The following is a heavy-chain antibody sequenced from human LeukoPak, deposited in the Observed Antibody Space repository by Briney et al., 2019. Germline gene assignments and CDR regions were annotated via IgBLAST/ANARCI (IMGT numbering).Heavy chain of an antibody. CDR3: ARNIYDSSGYYPLYYYYYYMDV. J-gene: IGHJ6*03. CDR2: INSDGSST. D-gene: IGHD3-22*01. V-gene: IGHV3-74*01. Sequence: PGGSLRLSCAASGFTFSSYWMHWVRQAPGKGLVWVSRINSDGSSTSYADSVKGRFTISRDNAKNTLYLQMNSLRAEDTAVYYCARNIYDSSGYYPLYYYYYYMDVWGKGTTVTVSS. CDR1: GFTFSSYW.